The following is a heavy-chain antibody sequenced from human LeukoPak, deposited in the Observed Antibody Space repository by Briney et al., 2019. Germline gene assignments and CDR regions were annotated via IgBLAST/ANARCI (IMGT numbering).Heavy chain of an antibody. Sequence: GGSLRLSCAASGFTFSNYWMSWVRQAPGKGLEWVSAISGSGGSTYYADSVKGRFTISRDNSKNTLYLQMNSLRAEDTAVYYCAKVDVDYYDSSGYYSLETFDYWGQGTLVTVSS. D-gene: IGHD3-22*01. V-gene: IGHV3-23*01. CDR3: AKVDVDYYDSSGYYSLETFDY. CDR1: GFTFSNYW. CDR2: ISGSGGST. J-gene: IGHJ4*02.